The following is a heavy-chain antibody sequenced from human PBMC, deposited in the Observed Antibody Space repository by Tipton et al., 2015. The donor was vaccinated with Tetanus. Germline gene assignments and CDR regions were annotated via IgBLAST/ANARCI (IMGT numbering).Heavy chain of an antibody. V-gene: IGHV4-59*01. D-gene: IGHD2-8*02. CDR3: ARYHCTGTTCQHLDH. CDR1: GGSITSSY. CDR2: VYYTGST. Sequence: TLSLTCTVSGGSITSSYWSWIRQPPGKGLECIGYVYYTGSTNHNPPFESRVTMSVDTSKNQISLKLRSVTAADTAVYYCARYHCTGTTCQHLDHWGQGTLVTVSS. J-gene: IGHJ4*01.